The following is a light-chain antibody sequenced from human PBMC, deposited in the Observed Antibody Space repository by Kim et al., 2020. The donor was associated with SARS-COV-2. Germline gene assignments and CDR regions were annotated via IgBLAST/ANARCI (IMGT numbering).Light chain of an antibody. J-gene: IGKJ5*01. Sequence: VPPAKSATHPCWASQSVSSNLAWYQQTPGQAPRLLIYGASTRATGIPARFSGSGSGTEFTRTINSLQSEDFAVYYCQQYNIWPITFGQGTRLEIK. CDR3: QQYNIWPIT. V-gene: IGKV3-15*01. CDR1: QSVSSN. CDR2: GAS.